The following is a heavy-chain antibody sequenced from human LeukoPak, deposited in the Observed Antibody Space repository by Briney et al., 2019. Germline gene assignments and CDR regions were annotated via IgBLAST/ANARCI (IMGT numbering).Heavy chain of an antibody. CDR1: GFIFSSYW. CDR2: INSDGSST. J-gene: IGHJ4*02. CDR3: ARVPCSSSWHFDY. V-gene: IGHV3-74*01. Sequence: PGGSLRLSCAASGFIFSSYWMHWVRQAPGKGLVWVSRINSDGSSTSYADSVKGRFTISRDNARNTLYLQMNSLKAEDTAVYYCARVPCSSSWHFDYWGQGTLVTVSS. D-gene: IGHD6-13*01.